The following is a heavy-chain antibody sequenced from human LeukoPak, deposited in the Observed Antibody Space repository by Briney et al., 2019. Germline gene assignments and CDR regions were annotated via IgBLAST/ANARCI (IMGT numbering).Heavy chain of an antibody. V-gene: IGHV3-66*02. CDR3: ARWAVAGTDAFDI. Sequence: GGSLRLSCAASGFIVSGDFMSWVRQAPGKVLEWVSVIYSDGSTYYADSVKGRFTISRDNSKNTLYLQMNSLRAEDTAVYYCARWAVAGTDAFDIWGQGTMVTVSS. D-gene: IGHD6-19*01. CDR2: IYSDGST. CDR1: GFIVSGDF. J-gene: IGHJ3*02.